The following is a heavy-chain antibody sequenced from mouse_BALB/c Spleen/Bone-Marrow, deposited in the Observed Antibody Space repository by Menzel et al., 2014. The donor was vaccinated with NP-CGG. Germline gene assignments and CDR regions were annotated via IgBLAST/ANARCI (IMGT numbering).Heavy chain of an antibody. D-gene: IGHD1-2*01. CDR3: ARDIGRLLFDY. Sequence: EVKLMESGGGLVQPGGSLRLSCATSGFTFTDYYMSWVRQPPGKALEWLGFIRNKANGYTTEYSASVKGRFTISRDNSQSIHYLQMNTLRAEDSATYYCARDIGRLLFDYWGQGTTLTVSS. V-gene: IGHV7-3*02. CDR2: IRNKANGYTT. J-gene: IGHJ2*01. CDR1: GFTFTDYY.